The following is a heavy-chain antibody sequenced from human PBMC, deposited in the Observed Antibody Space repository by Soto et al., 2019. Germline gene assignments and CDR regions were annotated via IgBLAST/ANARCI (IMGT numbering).Heavy chain of an antibody. J-gene: IGHJ3*02. CDR2: IYYSGST. CDR1: GGSISSGGYY. Sequence: QVQLQESGPGLVKPSQTLSLTCTVSGGSISSGGYYWSWIRQHPGKGLEWIGCIYYSGSTYYNPSLKSRVTISGDTSKNQCSLKLSTVTAADTAVYYCASGRGSPGWADAFDIWGQGTMVTVSS. V-gene: IGHV4-31*03. CDR3: ASGRGSPGWADAFDI. D-gene: IGHD3-16*01.